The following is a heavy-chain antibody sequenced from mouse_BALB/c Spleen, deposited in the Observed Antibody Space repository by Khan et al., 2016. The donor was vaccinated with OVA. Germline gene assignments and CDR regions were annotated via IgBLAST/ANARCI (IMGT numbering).Heavy chain of an antibody. CDR3: ARDGSRYNYAMDD. D-gene: IGHD2-3*01. V-gene: IGHV3-2*02. CDR2: ISYSGST. CDR1: GYSITSDYA. J-gene: IGHJ4*01. Sequence: EVKVEESGPGLVKPSQSLSLTCTVTGYSITSDYAWNWIRQFPGNKLEWMGYISYSGSTNYNPSLKSRISITRDTSKNQFFLQLNSVTTEDTATYYCARDGSRYNYAMDDWGQGTSVTVSS.